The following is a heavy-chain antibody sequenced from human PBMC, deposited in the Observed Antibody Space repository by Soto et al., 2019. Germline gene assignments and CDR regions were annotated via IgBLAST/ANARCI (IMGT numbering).Heavy chain of an antibody. J-gene: IGHJ3*02. CDR3: ARDSGYGDYDAFDI. D-gene: IGHD4-17*01. V-gene: IGHV3-33*01. CDR2: IWYDGSNK. CDR1: GFTFSSYG. Sequence: QVQLVESGGGVVQPGRSLRLSCAASGFTFSSYGMHWVRQAPGKGLEWVAVIWYDGSNKYYADSVKGRFTIARDNSKNTRYPQMNSLRAEDTAVYYCARDSGYGDYDAFDIWGQGTMVTVSS.